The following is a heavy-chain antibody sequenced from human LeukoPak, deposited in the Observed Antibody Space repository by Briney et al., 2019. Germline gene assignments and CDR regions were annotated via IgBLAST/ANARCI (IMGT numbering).Heavy chain of an antibody. CDR3: AKDRIIYGDYGDAFDI. J-gene: IGHJ3*02. V-gene: IGHV3-21*01. CDR2: ITSGSSYI. Sequence: PGGSLRLSCAASGFTFSTYSMNWVRQAPGKGLEWVSSITSGSSYIYYADSVKGRFTISRDNAKNSLYLQMNSLTAEDTAVYYCAKDRIIYGDYGDAFDIWGQGTMVTVSS. CDR1: GFTFSTYS. D-gene: IGHD4-17*01.